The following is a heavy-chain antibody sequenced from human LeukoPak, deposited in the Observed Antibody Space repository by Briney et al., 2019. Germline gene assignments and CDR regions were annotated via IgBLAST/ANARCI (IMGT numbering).Heavy chain of an antibody. V-gene: IGHV1-18*01. D-gene: IGHD6-19*01. CDR2: ISAYNGNT. Sequence: GASVKVSCKASGYTFTSYGISWVRQAPGQGLEWMGWISAYNGNTNYAQKLQGRVTMTTDTSTSTAYVELRSLRSDDTAVYYCARDRGIGAVAATPFYDYWGQGTLVTVSS. CDR1: GYTFTSYG. CDR3: ARDRGIGAVAATPFYDY. J-gene: IGHJ4*02.